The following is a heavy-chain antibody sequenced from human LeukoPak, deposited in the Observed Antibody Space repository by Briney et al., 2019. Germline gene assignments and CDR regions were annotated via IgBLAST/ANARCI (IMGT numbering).Heavy chain of an antibody. Sequence: PSETLSLTCTVSGGSISSGSYYWSWIRQPAGTGLEWIGRIYTSGSTNYNPSLKSRVTISVDTSMNQFSLKLSPVTAADTAVYYCAREGGTTVTTLDYYYYYGMDVWGQGTTVTVSS. J-gene: IGHJ6*02. CDR1: GGSISSGSYY. D-gene: IGHD4-17*01. CDR2: IYTSGST. CDR3: AREGGTTVTTLDYYYYYGMDV. V-gene: IGHV4-61*02.